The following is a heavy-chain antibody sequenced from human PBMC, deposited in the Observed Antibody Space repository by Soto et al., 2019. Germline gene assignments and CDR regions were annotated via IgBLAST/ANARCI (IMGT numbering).Heavy chain of an antibody. J-gene: IGHJ6*02. CDR1: GGSISSGGYY. CDR3: ARTPVYDSSVGRDYYYYYGMDV. D-gene: IGHD3-22*01. CDR2: IYYSGST. Sequence: SETLSLTCTVSGGSISSGGYYWSWIRQHPGKGLEWIGYIYYSGSTYYNPSLKSRVTISVDTSKNQFSLKLSSVTAADTAVYYCARTPVYDSSVGRDYYYYYGMDVWGQGTTVTVSS. V-gene: IGHV4-31*03.